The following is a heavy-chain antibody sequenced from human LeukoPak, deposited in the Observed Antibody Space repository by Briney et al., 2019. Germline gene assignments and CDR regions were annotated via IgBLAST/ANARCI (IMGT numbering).Heavy chain of an antibody. D-gene: IGHD6-13*01. Sequence: GGSLRLSCAASGLTFSNYAMTWVRQTPGKGLEWVSSISSDGVTTSYADSVKGRFTIPRDNSRNTLYLQMNSLRAEDTAIYYCAKYLRAARRIFDYWGQGTLVTVSS. CDR2: ISSDGVTT. J-gene: IGHJ4*02. CDR1: GLTFSNYA. V-gene: IGHV3-23*01. CDR3: AKYLRAARRIFDY.